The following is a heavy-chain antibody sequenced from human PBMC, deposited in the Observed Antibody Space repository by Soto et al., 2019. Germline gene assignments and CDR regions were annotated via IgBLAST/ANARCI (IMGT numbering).Heavy chain of an antibody. Sequence: QVQLVESGGGVVQPGRSLRLSCAASGFTFSSYGMHWVRQAPGTGLEWVAVISYDGSNKYYADSVKGRFTISRDNSKNTLYLQMNSLRAEDTAVYYCAKVRSRGADAFDIWGQGTMVTVSS. CDR3: AKVRSRGADAFDI. CDR2: ISYDGSNK. J-gene: IGHJ3*02. D-gene: IGHD1-26*01. CDR1: GFTFSSYG. V-gene: IGHV3-30*18.